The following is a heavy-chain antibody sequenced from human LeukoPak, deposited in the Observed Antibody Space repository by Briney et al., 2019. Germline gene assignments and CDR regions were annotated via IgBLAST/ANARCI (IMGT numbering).Heavy chain of an antibody. CDR2: TSYDGSDT. CDR3: AKDRWIRRISLAGQDY. CDR1: GFTFSSYG. Sequence: PGRSLRLSCATSGFTFSSYGMHWVRQAPGKGLEWVAVTSYDGSDTYYADSMKGRFTISRDNSRNTLYLQINSLRAEDTAVYYCAKDRWIRRISLAGQDYWGQGTLVTVSS. V-gene: IGHV3-30*18. J-gene: IGHJ4*02. D-gene: IGHD6-19*01.